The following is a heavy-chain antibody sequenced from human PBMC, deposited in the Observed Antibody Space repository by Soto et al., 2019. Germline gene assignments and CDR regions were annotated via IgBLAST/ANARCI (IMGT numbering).Heavy chain of an antibody. CDR3: AREAVAGNLVGKYNWFDP. CDR2: IYYSGST. Sequence: PSETLSLTCTVSGGSISSSSYYWGWIRQPPGKGLEWIGSIYYSGSTYYNPSLKSRVTISVETSKNQFSLKLSSVTAADTAVYYCAREAVAGNLVGKYNWFDPWGQGTLVTVSS. D-gene: IGHD6-19*01. CDR1: GGSISSSSYY. J-gene: IGHJ5*02. V-gene: IGHV4-39*02.